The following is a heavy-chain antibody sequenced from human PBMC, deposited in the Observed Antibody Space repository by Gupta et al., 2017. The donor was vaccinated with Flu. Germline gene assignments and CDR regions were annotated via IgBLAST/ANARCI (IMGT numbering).Heavy chain of an antibody. V-gene: IGHV3-48*01. CDR2: ISSSSSTI. Sequence: EWVSYISSSSSTIYYADSVKGRFTISRDNAKNSLYLQMNSLRAEDTAVYYCAREPPSSVYSYGQWVNYGMDVWGQGTTVTVSS. CDR3: AREPPSSVYSYGQWVNYGMDV. J-gene: IGHJ6*02. D-gene: IGHD5-18*01.